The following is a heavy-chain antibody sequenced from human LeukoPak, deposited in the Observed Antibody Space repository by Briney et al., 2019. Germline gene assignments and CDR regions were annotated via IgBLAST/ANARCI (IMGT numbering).Heavy chain of an antibody. CDR3: ARYYYDSSGYPGAFDI. CDR2: INPNSGGT. D-gene: IGHD3-22*01. CDR1: GYTFTGYY. Sequence: SCKASGYTFTGYYMHWVRQAPGQGLEWMGRINPNSGGTNYAQKLKGRVTMNRDTSISTAYLELSRLRSDDTAVYYCARYYYDSSGYPGAFDIWGQGTMVTVSS. V-gene: IGHV1-2*06. J-gene: IGHJ3*02.